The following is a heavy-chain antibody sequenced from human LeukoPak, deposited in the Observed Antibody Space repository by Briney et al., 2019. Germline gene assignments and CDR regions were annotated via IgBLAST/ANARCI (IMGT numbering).Heavy chain of an antibody. CDR2: IYYSGST. D-gene: IGHD3-10*01. J-gene: IGHJ4*02. CDR3: ARDQTYSGSGIYTYFDY. V-gene: IGHV4-39*02. CDR1: GGSISSSSYY. Sequence: PSETLSLTCTVSGGSISSSSYYWGWIRQPPGKGLEWVGGIYYSGSTYYNPSLKSRVTISVDTSKNQFPLKLSSVTAADTAVYYCARDQTYSGSGIYTYFDYWGQGILVTVSS.